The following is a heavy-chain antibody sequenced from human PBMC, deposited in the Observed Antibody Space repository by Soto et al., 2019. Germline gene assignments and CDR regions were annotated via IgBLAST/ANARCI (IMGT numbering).Heavy chain of an antibody. J-gene: IGHJ5*02. CDR3: ARRYFDSGHGYDL. CDR1: GHLFNNHW. V-gene: IGHV5-51*01. CDR2: IFTRDSET. D-gene: IGHD3-10*01. Sequence: PGESLKIACKGPGHLFNNHWIGWVRQTPGKGLEWMGLIFTRDSETKTSPSFQGHVSFSVDNSINTVYLQWTSLKTTDTGIYFYARRYFDSGHGYDLWGQGTLVTVSS.